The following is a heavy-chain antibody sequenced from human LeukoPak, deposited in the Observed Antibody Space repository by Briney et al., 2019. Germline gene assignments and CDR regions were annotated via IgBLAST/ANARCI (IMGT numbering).Heavy chain of an antibody. V-gene: IGHV3-30*14. Sequence: GGSRRLSCEASGFTFSSYPMFWVRQAPGKGPEWVAMISHDGSTKHYADTVKGRFTISRDNSKDTFSLQLNGLRAVDSGVYYCATELAFPGTFDPWGQGTLVIVSS. D-gene: IGHD1-1*01. CDR1: GFTFSSYP. J-gene: IGHJ5*02. CDR3: ATELAFPGTFDP. CDR2: ISHDGSTK.